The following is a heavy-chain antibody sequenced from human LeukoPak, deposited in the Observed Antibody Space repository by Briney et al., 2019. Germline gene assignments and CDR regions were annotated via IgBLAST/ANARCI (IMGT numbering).Heavy chain of an antibody. CDR3: ARDPYDCSSTSCYLPRGMDV. CDR2: INPSGGST. Sequence: GASVKVSCKASGYTFTSYYMHWVRQAPGQGLEWMGIINPSGGSTSYAQKFQGRVTMTRDTSTSTAYMELRSLRSDDTAVYYCARDPYDCSSTSCYLPRGMDVWGQGTTVTVSS. V-gene: IGHV1-46*01. D-gene: IGHD2-2*01. CDR1: GYTFTSYY. J-gene: IGHJ6*02.